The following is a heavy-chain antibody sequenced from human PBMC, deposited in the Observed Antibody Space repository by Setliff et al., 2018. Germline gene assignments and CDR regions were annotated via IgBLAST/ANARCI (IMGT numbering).Heavy chain of an antibody. CDR3: ARPRTSSNPDSDSSDI. D-gene: IGHD6-13*01. Sequence: GESLKISCKGSGYTFANYWIGWVRQMPGKGLEWMGIIYPGDSDTRYSPSFRGQVTISADKSISTAYLQWSSLKASDTAMYYCARPRTSSNPDSDSSDIWGQGTLGTVS. CDR2: IYPGDSDT. J-gene: IGHJ3*02. V-gene: IGHV5-51*01. CDR1: GYTFANYW.